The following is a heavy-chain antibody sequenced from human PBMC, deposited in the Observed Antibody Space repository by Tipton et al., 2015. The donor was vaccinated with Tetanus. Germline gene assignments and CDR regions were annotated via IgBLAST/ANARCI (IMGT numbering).Heavy chain of an antibody. D-gene: IGHD6-19*01. V-gene: IGHV4-59*08. Sequence: TLSLTCTVSGGSISTYYWSWIRQPPGKGLEWIGYIFYSGNTNYNPSLKTRVTISVDTSKNQFSLKLRSVTAADTAVYYCARNYNSGWYSGGKGWFDPWGQGTLVTVSS. J-gene: IGHJ5*02. CDR2: IFYSGNT. CDR3: ARNYNSGWYSGGKGWFDP. CDR1: GGSISTYY.